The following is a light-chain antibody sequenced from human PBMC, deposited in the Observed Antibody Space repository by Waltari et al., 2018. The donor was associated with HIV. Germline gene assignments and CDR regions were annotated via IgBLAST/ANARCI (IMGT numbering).Light chain of an antibody. CDR2: GNS. Sequence: QSELTQPPSVSAAPGQRVTISCTGSSSNIGAGYDVHWYQQVPGRAPKVVIYGNSKRPSGFPDRFSGSKSGSSASLVIAGLQAEDEADYYCQSYDSNLSGLFGGGTKVTVL. V-gene: IGLV1-40*01. CDR1: SSNIGAGYD. CDR3: QSYDSNLSGL. J-gene: IGLJ2*01.